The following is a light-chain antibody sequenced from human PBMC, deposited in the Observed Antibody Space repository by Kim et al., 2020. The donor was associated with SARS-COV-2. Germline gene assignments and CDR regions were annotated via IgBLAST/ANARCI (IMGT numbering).Light chain of an antibody. J-gene: IGKJ1*01. V-gene: IGKV3-15*01. CDR1: QSVSTN. Sequence: EIVMTQSPATLSVSPGERATLSCRASQSVSTNLAWYQQKPGQPPRLLIYDASTRATGIPARFSGGGSGTEFTLTISSLQSEDFAVYYCQPYHNWPPWTFGQGTKLEI. CDR3: QPYHNWPPWT. CDR2: DAS.